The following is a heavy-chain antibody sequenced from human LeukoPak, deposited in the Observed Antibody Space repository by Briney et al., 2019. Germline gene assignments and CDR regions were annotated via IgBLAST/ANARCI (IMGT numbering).Heavy chain of an antibody. V-gene: IGHV3-23*01. Sequence: GGSLRLSCAASGFAFSSYAMSWVRQTPGKGLEWVSVTRGSDASTHYLDSVKGRFTISRDTSKNTLYLQMNSLRAEDTAVYYCAPPAAYFYDGGGYLTPWGKGPLVTVSS. J-gene: IGHJ5*02. CDR1: GFAFSSYA. D-gene: IGHD3-22*01. CDR3: APPAAYFYDGGGYLTP. CDR2: TRGSDAST.